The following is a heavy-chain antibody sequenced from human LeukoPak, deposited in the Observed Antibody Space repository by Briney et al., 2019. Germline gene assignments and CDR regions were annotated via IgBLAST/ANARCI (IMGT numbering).Heavy chain of an antibody. J-gene: IGHJ4*02. V-gene: IGHV3-23*01. CDR2: ISSSGGST. D-gene: IGHD4-23*01. Sequence: GGTLRLSCAASRFTFSSYGMSWVRQAPGKGLEWVSGISSSGGSTYYADSVKGRFTISRDNSRNTLYPQMNSLRAEDTAVYYCARDYGGSSPFDYWGQGTLVTVSS. CDR3: ARDYGGSSPFDY. CDR1: RFTFSSYG.